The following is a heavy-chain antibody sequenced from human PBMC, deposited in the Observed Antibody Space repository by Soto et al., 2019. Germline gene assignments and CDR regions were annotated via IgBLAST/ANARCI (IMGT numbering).Heavy chain of an antibody. V-gene: IGHV5-51*01. CDR2: FYPGDSDT. CDR3: ARGHCSNGVCSPYDAFDI. D-gene: IGHD2-8*01. J-gene: IGHJ3*02. CDR1: GYSFSSYW. Sequence: GESLKISCKGSGYSFSSYWIGWVRQMPGKGLEWMGVFYPGDSDTRDSPSFQGQVTMSADNSITTAYLQWNSLKASDTAIYYCARGHCSNGVCSPYDAFDIWGQGTMVT.